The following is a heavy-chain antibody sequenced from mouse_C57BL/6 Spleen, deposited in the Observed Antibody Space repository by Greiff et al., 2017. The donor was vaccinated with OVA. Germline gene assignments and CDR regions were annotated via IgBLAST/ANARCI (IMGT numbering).Heavy chain of an antibody. CDR1: GYTFTDYN. CDR2: INPNNGDT. Sequence: VQLQQSGPELVKPGASVKMSCKASGYTFTDYNMHWVKQSHGKSLEWIGYINPNNGDTFYNQKFKGKATLTVDKSSSTAHMELLSLTSEDFAVYYCARGSNYQWYFDVWGTGTTVTVSS. V-gene: IGHV1-37*01. CDR3: ARGSNYQWYFDV. D-gene: IGHD2-5*01. J-gene: IGHJ1*03.